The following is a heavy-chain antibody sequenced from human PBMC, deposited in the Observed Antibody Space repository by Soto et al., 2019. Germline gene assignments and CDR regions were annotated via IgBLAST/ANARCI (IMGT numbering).Heavy chain of an antibody. CDR1: GFTFSTYE. V-gene: IGHV3-48*03. D-gene: IGHD5-18*01. Sequence: GGSLRLSCASSGFTFSTYEMKWVLQAPGKGLEWVSYISSSGSTIYYADSVKGRFTISRDNAKNVLYLQMNSLRAEDTAVYYCARVSGYSYGDFDYWGQGTLVTVAS. CDR3: ARVSGYSYGDFDY. CDR2: ISSSGSTI. J-gene: IGHJ4*02.